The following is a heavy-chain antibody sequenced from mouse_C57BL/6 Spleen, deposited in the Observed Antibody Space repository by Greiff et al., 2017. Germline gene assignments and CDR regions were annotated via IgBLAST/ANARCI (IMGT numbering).Heavy chain of an antibody. CDR3: ARDYDYDAWFAY. CDR2: IDPNSGCT. Sequence: QVQLQQPGAELVKPGASVTLSCKASGYTFTSYWMHWVKQRPGRGLEWIGRIDPNSGCTKYNEKFKSKATLTVDKPSSTAYMQLSSLTSEDSAVYYCARDYDYDAWFAYWGQGTLVTVSA. V-gene: IGHV1-72*01. CDR1: GYTFTSYW. D-gene: IGHD2-4*01. J-gene: IGHJ3*01.